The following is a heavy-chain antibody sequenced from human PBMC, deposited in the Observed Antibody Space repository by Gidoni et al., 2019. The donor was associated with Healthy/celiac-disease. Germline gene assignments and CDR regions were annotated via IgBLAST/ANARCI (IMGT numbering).Heavy chain of an antibody. CDR1: GFTFTSSA. CDR2: FVVGSGNT. V-gene: IGHV1-58*01. CDR3: AADRTIFGVVIIY. J-gene: IGHJ4*02. Sequence: QMQLVQSGPEVKKPGTSVKVSCKASGFTFTSSAVQWVRQARGQRLEWIGWFVVGSGNTNYAQKFQERVTITRDMSTSTAYMELSSLRSEDTAVYYCAADRTIFGVVIIYWGQGTLVTVSS. D-gene: IGHD3-3*01.